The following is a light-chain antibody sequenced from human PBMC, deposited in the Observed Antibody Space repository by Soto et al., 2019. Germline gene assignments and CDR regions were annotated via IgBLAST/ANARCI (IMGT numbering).Light chain of an antibody. J-gene: IGKJ1*01. V-gene: IGKV1-5*01. CDR1: QSISSW. CDR2: DAS. Sequence: DIQMTQSPSTLSASLGDRVTITCRASQSISSWLAWYQQKPGKAPKLLIYDASSLESGVPSRFSGSGSGTEFTLTISSLQPDDFATHYCQQYNSYSGTFGQGTKVDI. CDR3: QQYNSYSGT.